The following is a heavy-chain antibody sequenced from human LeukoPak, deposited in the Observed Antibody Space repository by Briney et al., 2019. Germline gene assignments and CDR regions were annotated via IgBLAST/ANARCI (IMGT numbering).Heavy chain of an antibody. CDR1: GFTFNSAW. J-gene: IGHJ4*02. V-gene: IGHV3-7*03. D-gene: IGHD3-10*01. CDR3: ARYRHYYGSGSYYNSQYYFDY. CDR2: IKQDGSEK. Sequence: PGGSLRLSCAASGFTFNSAWMNWVRQAPGKGLEWVANIKQDGSEKYYVDSVKGRFTISRDNAKNSLYLQMNSLRAEDTAVYYCARYRHYYGSGSYYNSQYYFDYWGQGTLVTVSS.